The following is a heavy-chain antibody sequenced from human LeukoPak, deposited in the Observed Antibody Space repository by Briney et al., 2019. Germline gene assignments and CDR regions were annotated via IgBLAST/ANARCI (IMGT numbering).Heavy chain of an antibody. CDR2: IYPGDSDT. D-gene: IGHD3-22*01. Sequence: GESLKISYKGSGYSFTSYWIGWVRQMPGKGLEWMGIIYPGDSDTRYSPSSQGQVTISADKSISTAYLQWSSLKASDTAMYYCARHHGVEDYYDSSGPYFDYWGQGTLVTVSS. CDR1: GYSFTSYW. CDR3: ARHHGVEDYYDSSGPYFDY. J-gene: IGHJ4*02. V-gene: IGHV5-51*01.